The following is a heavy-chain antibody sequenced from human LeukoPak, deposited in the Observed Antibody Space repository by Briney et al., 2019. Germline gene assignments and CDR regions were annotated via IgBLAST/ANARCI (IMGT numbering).Heavy chain of an antibody. D-gene: IGHD5-12*01. CDR3: ARESGYDSFFDY. CDR1: GYTFTGYY. V-gene: IGHV1-2*02. Sequence: ASVKVSCKASGYTFTGYYMHWVRQAPGQGLEWMGWINPNSGGTNYAQKFQGRVTMTRDTSISTAYMELSRLRSDDTAVYYCARESGYDSFFDYWGQGTLVTVSS. CDR2: INPNSGGT. J-gene: IGHJ4*02.